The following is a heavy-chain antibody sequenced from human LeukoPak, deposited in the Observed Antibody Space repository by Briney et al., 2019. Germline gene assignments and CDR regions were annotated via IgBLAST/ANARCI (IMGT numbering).Heavy chain of an antibody. CDR3: ATAAYYYMDV. Sequence: PSETLSLTCTVSGGSISRYYCSWIRQSAGKRLEWIGRIYASGSTNYNPSLKRRVTMSGDTSKNQFSLRLSSVTAADTAVYYCATAAYYYMDVWGKGTTVTVPS. CDR1: GGSISRYY. V-gene: IGHV4-4*07. J-gene: IGHJ6*03. CDR2: IYASGST.